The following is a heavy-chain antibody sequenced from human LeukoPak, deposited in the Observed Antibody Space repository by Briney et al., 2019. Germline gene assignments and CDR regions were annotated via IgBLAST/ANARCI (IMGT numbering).Heavy chain of an antibody. V-gene: IGHV4-34*01. Sequence: SETLSLTCTVSGGSISDYYWSWIRQPPGKGLEWIGEINHSGSTNYNPSLKSRVTISVDTSKNQFSLKLSSVTAADTAVYYCARGGLGYCSSTSCPLGRRFDPWGQGTLVTVSS. CDR2: INHSGST. J-gene: IGHJ5*02. D-gene: IGHD2-2*01. CDR1: GGSISDYY. CDR3: ARGGLGYCSSTSCPLGRRFDP.